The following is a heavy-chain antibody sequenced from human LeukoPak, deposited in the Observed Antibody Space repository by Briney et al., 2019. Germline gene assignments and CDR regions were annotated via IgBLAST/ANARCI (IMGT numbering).Heavy chain of an antibody. J-gene: IGHJ4*02. V-gene: IGHV1-2*02. CDR3: ARGGTIFGVVISGADY. CDR1: GYTFTGYY. Sequence: ASVTVSCKASGYTFTGYYMHWVRQAPGQGLEWMGWINPNSGGTNYAQKFQGRVTMTRDTSISTAYMELSRLRSDDTAVYYCARGGTIFGVVISGADYWGQGTLVTVSS. CDR2: INPNSGGT. D-gene: IGHD3-3*01.